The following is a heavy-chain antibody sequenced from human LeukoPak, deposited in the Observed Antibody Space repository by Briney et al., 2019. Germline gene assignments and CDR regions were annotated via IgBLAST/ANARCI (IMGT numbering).Heavy chain of an antibody. CDR3: ARGRHYYDSSGYGYFDY. CDR1: GYTFTSFG. J-gene: IGHJ4*02. D-gene: IGHD3-22*01. V-gene: IGHV1-69*06. CDR2: IIPIFGTA. Sequence: SVKVSCKASGYTFTSFGIRWVRQAPGQGLEWMGGIIPIFGTANYAQKFQGRVTITADKSTSTAYMELSSLRSEDTAVYYCARGRHYYDSSGYGYFDYWGQGTLVTVSS.